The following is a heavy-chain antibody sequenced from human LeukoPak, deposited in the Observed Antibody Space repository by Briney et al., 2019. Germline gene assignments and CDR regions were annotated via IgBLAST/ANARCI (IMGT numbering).Heavy chain of an antibody. J-gene: IGHJ6*03. D-gene: IGHD6-19*01. CDR2: IYHSGST. Sequence: PSETLSLTCTVSGYSISSGYYWGWIRQPLGKGLEWIGSIYHSGSTYYNPSLKSRVTISVDTSKNQFSLKLSSVTAADTAVYYCALDSSGWYGGGDYMDVWGKGTTVTVSS. CDR3: ALDSSGWYGGGDYMDV. V-gene: IGHV4-38-2*02. CDR1: GYSISSGYY.